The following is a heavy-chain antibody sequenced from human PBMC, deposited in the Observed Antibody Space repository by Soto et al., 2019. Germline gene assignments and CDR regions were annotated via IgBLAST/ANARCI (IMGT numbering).Heavy chain of an antibody. V-gene: IGHV1-18*01. Sequence: QVQLVQSGAEVKKPGASGKVSCKASGYTFISYGFTWVRQAPGQVLEWMGWISAYNGNTKYAQKRQGRVTMTTDTSTRTAYMELRSLRSDDTAVYYCARDLYDILTGFPGYWGQGTRVTVSS. CDR2: ISAYNGNT. J-gene: IGHJ4*02. CDR3: ARDLYDILTGFPGY. CDR1: GYTFISYG. D-gene: IGHD3-9*01.